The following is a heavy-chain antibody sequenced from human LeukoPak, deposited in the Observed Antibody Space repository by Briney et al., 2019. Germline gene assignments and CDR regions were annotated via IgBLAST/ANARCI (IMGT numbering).Heavy chain of an antibody. J-gene: IGHJ6*02. V-gene: IGHV1-69*13. CDR2: IIPIFGTA. D-gene: IGHD6-19*01. CDR3: ASLPVVCIAVAACPYYYYYGMDV. Sequence: SVKVSFTASGGTFSSYAISWVRQAPGQGLEWVGGIIPIFGTANYAQKFQGRVTITADESTSTAYMELSSLRSEDTAVYYCASLPVVCIAVAACPYYYYYGMDVWGQGTTVTVSS. CDR1: GGTFSSYA.